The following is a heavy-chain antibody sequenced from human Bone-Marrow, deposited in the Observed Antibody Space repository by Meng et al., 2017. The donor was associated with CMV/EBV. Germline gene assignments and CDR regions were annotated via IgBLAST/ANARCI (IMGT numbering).Heavy chain of an antibody. CDR2: IYYTWTT. CDR1: GGSISSYY. D-gene: IGHD2-8*02. J-gene: IGHJ6*02. Sequence: GSLRLSCSVSGGSISSYYWNWIRQPPGKGLEWIGYIYYTWTTNSNPSLKSRVTMSVDTSKNQFSLKLSSVTAADTAVYYCARVTGGEYYYYSMDVWGQGTTVTVSS. CDR3: ARVTGGEYYYYSMDV. V-gene: IGHV4-59*12.